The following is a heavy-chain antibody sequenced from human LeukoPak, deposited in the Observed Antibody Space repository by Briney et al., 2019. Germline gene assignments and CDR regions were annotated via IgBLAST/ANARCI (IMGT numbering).Heavy chain of an antibody. CDR1: GFTFSSYP. CDR3: AREMGSSGWYEYFDY. D-gene: IGHD6-19*01. V-gene: IGHV3-21*01. Sequence: GGSLRLSCAASGFTFSSYPMNWVRQAPGKGLERVSSINSDSGYIYYADSVKGRLTISRDNAKNSLYLQMNSLRAEDTAVYYCAREMGSSGWYEYFDYWGQGTLVTVSS. J-gene: IGHJ4*02. CDR2: INSDSGYI.